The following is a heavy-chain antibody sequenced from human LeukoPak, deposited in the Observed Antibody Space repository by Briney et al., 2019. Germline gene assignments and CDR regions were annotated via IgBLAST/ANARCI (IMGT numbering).Heavy chain of an antibody. V-gene: IGHV4-59*01. J-gene: IGHJ5*02. Sequence: PSETLSLTCTVSGGSISSYYWSWIRQPPGKGLEWIGYIYYSGSTNYNPSLKSQVTISVDTSKNQFSLKLSSVTAADTAVYYCAREPYSGANWFDPWGQGTLVTVSS. CDR1: GGSISSYY. CDR3: AREPYSGANWFDP. D-gene: IGHD1-26*01. CDR2: IYYSGST.